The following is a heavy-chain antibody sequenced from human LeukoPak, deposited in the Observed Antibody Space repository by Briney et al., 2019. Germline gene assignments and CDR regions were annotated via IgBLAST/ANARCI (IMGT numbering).Heavy chain of an antibody. Sequence: GGSLRLSCAASGFTFSSYSMNWVRQAPGKGLEWVSSISSSSYIYYADSVKGRFTISRDNAKNSLYLQMNSLRAEGTAVYYCARGTSIAAAPFDYWGQGALVTVSS. CDR1: GFTFSSYS. CDR3: ARGTSIAAAPFDY. D-gene: IGHD6-13*01. V-gene: IGHV3-21*01. CDR2: ISSSSYI. J-gene: IGHJ4*02.